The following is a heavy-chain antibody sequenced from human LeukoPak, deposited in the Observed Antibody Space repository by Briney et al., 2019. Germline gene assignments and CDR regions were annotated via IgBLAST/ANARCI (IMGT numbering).Heavy chain of an antibody. V-gene: IGHV1-8*03. CDR3: ARGRRAPLAAARGEYQYYFDY. CDR1: GYTFTSYD. CDR2: MNPNSGNT. J-gene: IGHJ4*02. D-gene: IGHD6-13*01. Sequence: GSVKVSCKASGYTFTSYDINWVRQATGQGLEWMGWMNPNSGNTGYAQKFQGRVTITRNTSISTAYMELSSLRSEDTAVYYCARGRRAPLAAARGEYQYYFDYWGQGTLVTVSS.